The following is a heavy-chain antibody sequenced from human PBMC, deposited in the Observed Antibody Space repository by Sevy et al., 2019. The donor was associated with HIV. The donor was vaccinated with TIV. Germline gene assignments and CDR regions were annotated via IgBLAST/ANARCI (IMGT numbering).Heavy chain of an antibody. CDR2: IKSITDGGTT. Sequence: GGSLRLSCAASGFTFSNAWMSWVRQAPGKGLEWVGRIKSITDGGTTDYAAPVKCRFTISRDDSKTTLYLQMNSLKTEDTAVYYCTTTRDYGDYAGGMDVWGQGTTVTVSS. CDR1: GFTFSNAW. CDR3: TTTRDYGDYAGGMDV. J-gene: IGHJ6*02. D-gene: IGHD4-17*01. V-gene: IGHV3-15*01.